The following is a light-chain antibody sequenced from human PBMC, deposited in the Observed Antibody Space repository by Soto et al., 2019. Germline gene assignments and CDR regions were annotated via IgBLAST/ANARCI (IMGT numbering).Light chain of an antibody. CDR3: QQRTNWPYGWT. J-gene: IGKJ1*01. CDR1: QSISTY. Sequence: ENVLTQSPATLSLSPGERATLSCRASQSISTYVAWYQQTPGQAPRLLIYDTSKRATGIPDWFSGSGSGSDFTLTIHSLEPEDFAVYFCQQRTNWPYGWTFGQGTKLEIK. CDR2: DTS. V-gene: IGKV3-11*01.